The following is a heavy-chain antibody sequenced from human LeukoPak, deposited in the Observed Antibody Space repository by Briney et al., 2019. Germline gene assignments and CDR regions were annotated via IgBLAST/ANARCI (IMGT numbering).Heavy chain of an antibody. CDR3: AGLGASGNGYLSWFDP. V-gene: IGHV4-59*01. CDR2: IYYSGNS. CDR1: GGSISTYY. Sequence: MASETLSLTCTVSGGSISTYYWSWIRQPPGKGLEWIGYIYYSGNSNYNPSLKSRVTISVDTSKNQFSLKLRSVTAADTAVYYCAGLGASGNGYLSWFDPWGQGTLVTVSS. J-gene: IGHJ5*02. D-gene: IGHD3-22*01.